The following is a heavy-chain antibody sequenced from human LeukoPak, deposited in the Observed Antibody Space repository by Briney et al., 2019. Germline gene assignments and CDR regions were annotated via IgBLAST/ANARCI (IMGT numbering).Heavy chain of an antibody. D-gene: IGHD3-9*01. J-gene: IGHJ4*02. V-gene: IGHV4-59*01. Sequence: SETLSLTCTVSGGSISSYYWSSIRQPPGKGVEWIGYIYYSGSTNYNPSLKSRVTISVDTSKNQFSLKLSSVTAADTAVYYCARSTRVLTVDYWGQGTLVTVSS. CDR2: IYYSGST. CDR3: ARSTRVLTVDY. CDR1: GGSISSYY.